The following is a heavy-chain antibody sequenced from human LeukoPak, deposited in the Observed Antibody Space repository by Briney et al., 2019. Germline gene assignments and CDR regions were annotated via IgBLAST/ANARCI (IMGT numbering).Heavy chain of an antibody. J-gene: IGHJ6*02. V-gene: IGHV1-2*02. Sequence: ASVKVSCKAPGYTFTGYYMHWVRQAPGQGLEWMGWINPNSGGTNYAQKFQGRVTMTRDTSISTAYMELSRLRSDDTAVYYCARDAATVTTSYYYYYGMDVWGQGTTVTVSS. CDR1: GYTFTGYY. D-gene: IGHD4-17*01. CDR2: INPNSGGT. CDR3: ARDAATVTTSYYYYYGMDV.